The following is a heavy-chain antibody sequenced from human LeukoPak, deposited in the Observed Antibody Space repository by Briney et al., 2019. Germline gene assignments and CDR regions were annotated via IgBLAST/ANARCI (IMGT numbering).Heavy chain of an antibody. CDR2: INHSGST. V-gene: IGHV4-34*01. J-gene: IGHJ6*02. CDR3: ARGPGGFGSNWGYYYYYGMDV. CDR1: GGSFSGYY. D-gene: IGHD3-10*01. Sequence: SETLSLTCAVYGGSFSGYYWSWIRQPPGKGLEWIGEINHSGSTNYNPSLKSRVTISVDTSKNQFSLKLSSVTAADTAVYYCARGPGGFGSNWGYYYYYGMDVWGQGTTVTVSS.